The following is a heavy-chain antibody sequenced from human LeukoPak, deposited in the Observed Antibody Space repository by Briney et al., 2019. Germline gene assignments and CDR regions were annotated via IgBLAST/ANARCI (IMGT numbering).Heavy chain of an antibody. J-gene: IGHJ4*02. CDR1: GGSISSGGYS. CDR3: ARDTAMDGGFFDY. V-gene: IGHV4-30-2*01. Sequence: SETLSLTCAVSGGSISSGGYSWSWIRQPPGKGLEWIGYIYHSGSTYYNPSLKSRVTISVDRSKNQFSLKLSSVTAADTAVYYCARDTAMDGGFFDYWGQGTLVTVSS. CDR2: IYHSGST. D-gene: IGHD5-18*01.